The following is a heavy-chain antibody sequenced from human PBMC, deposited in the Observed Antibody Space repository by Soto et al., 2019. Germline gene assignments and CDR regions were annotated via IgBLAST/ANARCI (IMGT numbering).Heavy chain of an antibody. V-gene: IGHV1-3*01. CDR2: INAGNGNT. CDR1: GFTFTSYA. Sequence: ASVKVSCKASGFTFTSYAMHWVRQAPGQRLEWMGWINAGNGNTKYSQKFQGRVTITRDTSASTAYMELSSLRSEDTAVYYCARERDILTGYYSFDPWGQGTLVTVSS. CDR3: ARERDILTGYYSFDP. J-gene: IGHJ5*02. D-gene: IGHD3-9*01.